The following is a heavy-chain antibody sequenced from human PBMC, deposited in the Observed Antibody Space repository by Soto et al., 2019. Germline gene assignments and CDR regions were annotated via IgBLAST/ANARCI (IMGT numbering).Heavy chain of an antibody. CDR1: GYTFTNYG. Sequence: AASVKVSCKASGYTFTNYGITWVRQAPGQGLEWMGWISAYTGNTNYAQKVQGRVTMSTDTSTSTAYLELRSLRSDDTAVYYCARGPESRSTAYFDYWGRGTLVTVSS. J-gene: IGHJ4*02. V-gene: IGHV1-18*01. CDR3: ARGPESRSTAYFDY. CDR2: ISAYTGNT. D-gene: IGHD2-2*01.